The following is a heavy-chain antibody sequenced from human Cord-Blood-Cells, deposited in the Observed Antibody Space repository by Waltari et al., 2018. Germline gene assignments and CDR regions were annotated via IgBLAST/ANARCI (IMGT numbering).Heavy chain of an antibody. J-gene: IGHJ3*02. CDR2: INAGNGNT. CDR1: GYTFTSYA. D-gene: IGHD2-15*01. Sequence: QVQLVQSGAEVKKPGASVKVSCKASGYTFTSYAMHWVRQAPGQRLEWMGWINAGNGNTKYSQKFQGRVTITRDTSASTAYMELSSLRSEDTAVYYCARPHNCSGGSCLDDAFDIWGQGTMVTVSS. CDR3: ARPHNCSGGSCLDDAFDI. V-gene: IGHV1-3*01.